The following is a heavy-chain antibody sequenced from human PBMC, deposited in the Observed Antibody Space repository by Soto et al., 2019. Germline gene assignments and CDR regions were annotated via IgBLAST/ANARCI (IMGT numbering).Heavy chain of an antibody. D-gene: IGHD3-3*01. CDR2: IKSKTDGGTT. Sequence: GGSLRLSCAASGFTFSNAWLSWVRQAPGKGLEWVGRIKSKTDGGTTDYAAPVKGRFTISRDDSKNTLYLQMNSLKTEDTAVYYCTTEGIFGVVSPLYYYYGMDVWGQGTTVTVSS. J-gene: IGHJ6*02. CDR3: TTEGIFGVVSPLYYYYGMDV. V-gene: IGHV3-15*01. CDR1: GFTFSNAW.